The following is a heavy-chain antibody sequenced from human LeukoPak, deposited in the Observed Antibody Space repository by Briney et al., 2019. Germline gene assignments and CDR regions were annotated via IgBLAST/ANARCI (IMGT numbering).Heavy chain of an antibody. Sequence: GASVKVSCKVSGYTLTELSMHWVRQAPGKGLEWMGGFDPEDGETIYAQKFQGRVAMTEDTSTDTAYMELSSLRSEDTAVYYCATGLAVAGIAFDIWGQGTMVTVSS. V-gene: IGHV1-24*01. CDR3: ATGLAVAGIAFDI. CDR2: FDPEDGET. J-gene: IGHJ3*02. D-gene: IGHD6-19*01. CDR1: GYTLTELS.